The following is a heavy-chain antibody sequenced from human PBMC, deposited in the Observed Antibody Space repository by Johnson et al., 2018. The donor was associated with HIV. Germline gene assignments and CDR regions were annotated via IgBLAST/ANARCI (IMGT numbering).Heavy chain of an antibody. J-gene: IGHJ3*02. Sequence: VQLVESGGGLVQPGGSLRLSCAASGFTVSSNYMNWVRQAPGKGLEWVSVIYDGDTTYYTDSVKGRFTISRDDSKNTLYLQMNSLRAEDTAVYYCASSSPRDAFDIWGQGTLVTVSS. CDR2: IYDGDTT. CDR3: ASSSPRDAFDI. V-gene: IGHV3-66*01. CDR1: GFTVSSNY.